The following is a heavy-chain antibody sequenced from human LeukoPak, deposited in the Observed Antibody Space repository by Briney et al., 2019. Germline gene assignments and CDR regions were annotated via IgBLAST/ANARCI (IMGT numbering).Heavy chain of an antibody. CDR1: GYTFTCYY. J-gene: IGHJ4*02. D-gene: IGHD6-13*01. CDR3: ARIAAAAENWGSFDY. CDR2: INPNSGGT. V-gene: IGHV1-2*02. Sequence: ASVKVSCKASGYTFTCYYMHWVRQAPGQGLEWMGWINPNSGGTNYAQKFQGRVTMTRDTSISTAYMELSRLRSDDTAVYYCARIAAAAENWGSFDYWGQGTLVTVSS.